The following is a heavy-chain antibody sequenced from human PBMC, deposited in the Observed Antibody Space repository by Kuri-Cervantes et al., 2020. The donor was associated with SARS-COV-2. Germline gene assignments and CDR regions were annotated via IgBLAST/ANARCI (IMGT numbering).Heavy chain of an antibody. CDR1: GFSVSSNY. CDR2: MYSGGST. D-gene: IGHD2-15*01. J-gene: IGHJ4*02. CDR3: ARAPAKVATPIDF. V-gene: IGHV3-66*02. Sequence: GESLKISCAASGFSVSSNYMTWVRQAPGKGLEWVSLMYSGGSTYYADSVKGRFTISRDNSKNKVYLQMNSLRGEDTAMYYCARAPAKVATPIDFWGQGTLVTVSS.